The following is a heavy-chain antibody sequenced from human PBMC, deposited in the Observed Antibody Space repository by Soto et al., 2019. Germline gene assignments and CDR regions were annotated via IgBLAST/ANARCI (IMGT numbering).Heavy chain of an antibody. CDR2: IWYDGSNK. D-gene: IGHD6-6*01. Sequence: QVQLVESGGGVVQPGRSLRLSCAASGFTFSYYGMHWVRQAPGKGLEWVATIWYDGSNKYYADSAKGRFTVSRDSSKKTLDLQMNRLIAEDTALYYCARDSQRYSNSRQDGFDIWGQGTMVTVSS. V-gene: IGHV3-33*01. CDR1: GFTFSYYG. CDR3: ARDSQRYSNSRQDGFDI. J-gene: IGHJ3*02.